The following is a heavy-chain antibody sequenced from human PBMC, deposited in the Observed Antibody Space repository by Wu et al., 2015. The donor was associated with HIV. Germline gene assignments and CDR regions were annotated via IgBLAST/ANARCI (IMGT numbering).Heavy chain of an antibody. CDR3: PGPLIFNLRWSNQTKGRTYY. V-gene: IGHV1-69-2*01. CDR1: GYTFTDYY. J-gene: IGHJ6*01. D-gene: IGHD1-1*01. Sequence: EVQLVQSGAEVKKPGATVKISCKVSGYTFTDYYMHWVQQAPGKGLEWLGLVDPEDGETFYAEKFQGRVTITADTSTDTAYMEPDTRPWNTRRERTGPGPLIFNLRWSNQTKGRTYY. CDR2: VDPEDGET.